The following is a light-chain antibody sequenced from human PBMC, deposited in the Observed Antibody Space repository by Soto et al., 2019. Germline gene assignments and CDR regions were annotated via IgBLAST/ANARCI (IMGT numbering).Light chain of an antibody. J-gene: IGLJ3*02. CDR2: GVT. Sequence: QSALTQPASVSGSPGQSITISCTGSNSDIGGYNSVSWYQQHPGKAPKLLIFGVTNRPSGVSDRFSGSKSGNTASLTISGLQTEDEADYYCSSYTSSSTWVFGGGTKVTVL. CDR3: SSYTSSSTWV. V-gene: IGLV2-14*01. CDR1: NSDIGGYNS.